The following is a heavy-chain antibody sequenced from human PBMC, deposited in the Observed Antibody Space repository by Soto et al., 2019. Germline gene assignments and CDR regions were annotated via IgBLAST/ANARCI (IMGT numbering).Heavy chain of an antibody. Sequence: VHLVESGGGLVQPGGSLRLSCAASGFTFGSFSMNWVRQAPGKGLEWVSYISSSSGIIYYADSVKGRFTSSRDNAKNSLYLQMNSLRAEDTAVYFCAKMVTTYYYYYMDVWGKGTTVTVSS. CDR1: GFTFGSFS. CDR3: AKMVTTYYYYYMDV. V-gene: IGHV3-48*01. J-gene: IGHJ6*03. D-gene: IGHD4-17*01. CDR2: ISSSSGII.